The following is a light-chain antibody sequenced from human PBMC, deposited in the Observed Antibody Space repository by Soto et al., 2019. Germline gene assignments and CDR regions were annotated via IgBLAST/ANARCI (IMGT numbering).Light chain of an antibody. Sequence: QSVLTQPPSVSEAPRQRVTISCSGSSSNIGNNAVNWYQQLPGKAPKLLIYYDDLLPPGVSDRFSGSKSGTSASLAISGLQSEEEADYYCAAWDDSLNGLVFGGGTKLTVL. CDR1: SSNIGNNA. J-gene: IGLJ2*01. CDR3: AAWDDSLNGLV. V-gene: IGLV1-36*01. CDR2: YDD.